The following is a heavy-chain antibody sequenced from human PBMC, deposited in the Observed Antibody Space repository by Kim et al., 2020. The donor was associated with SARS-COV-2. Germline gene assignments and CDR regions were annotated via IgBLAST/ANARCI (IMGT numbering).Heavy chain of an antibody. CDR3: ARVPFAADSFDP. CDR2: I. J-gene: IGHJ5*02. Sequence: IYYADPVKGRFTISRDNAKNSLYLQRNSLRADDTAVYYCARVPFAADSFDPWGQGTLVTVSS. D-gene: IGHD6-25*01. V-gene: IGHV3-21*01.